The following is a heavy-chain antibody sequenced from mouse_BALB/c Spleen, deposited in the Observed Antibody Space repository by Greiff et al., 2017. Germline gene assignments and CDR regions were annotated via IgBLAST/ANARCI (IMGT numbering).Heavy chain of an antibody. CDR3: ARQEYGNFYAMDY. J-gene: IGHJ4*01. CDR1: GFTFSSYG. CDR2: ISSGGSYT. Sequence: EVQLVESGGDLVKPGGSLKLSCAASGFTFSSYGMSWVRQTPDKRLEWVATISSGGSYTYYPDSVKGRFTISRDNAKNTLYLQMSSLKSEDTAMYYCARQEYGNFYAMDYWGQGTSVTVSS. V-gene: IGHV5-6*01. D-gene: IGHD2-10*02.